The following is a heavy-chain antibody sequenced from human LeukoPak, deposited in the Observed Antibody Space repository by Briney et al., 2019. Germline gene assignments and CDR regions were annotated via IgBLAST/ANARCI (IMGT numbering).Heavy chain of an antibody. J-gene: IGHJ4*02. CDR3: ARAPPPICGSTSCSDY. D-gene: IGHD2-2*01. CDR1: GGSISSSSYY. Sequence: SETLSLTCTVSGGSISSSSYYWSWIRQPPGKGLEWIGEINHSGSTNYHPSLKSRVTISIDMSKNQFSLKLTSVTAADTAVYYCARAPPPICGSTSCSDYWGQGTLVTVSS. V-gene: IGHV4-39*07. CDR2: INHSGST.